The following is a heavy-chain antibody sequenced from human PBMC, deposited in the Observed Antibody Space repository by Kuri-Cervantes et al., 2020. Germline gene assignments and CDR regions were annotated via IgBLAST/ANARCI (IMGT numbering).Heavy chain of an antibody. J-gene: IGHJ5*02. CDR2: IYHRGNT. CDR1: GGSISSGNYY. CDR3: ARGQWLVRKRSNVVPFDP. Sequence: SETLSLTCTVSGGSISSGNYYWSWIRQPPGKGLEWIGYIYHRGNTYYNPSLKSRATISVDTSKNQFSLKLSSVTAADTAVYYCARGQWLVRKRSNVVPFDPWGQGTLVTVSS. D-gene: IGHD6-19*01. V-gene: IGHV4-30-4*01.